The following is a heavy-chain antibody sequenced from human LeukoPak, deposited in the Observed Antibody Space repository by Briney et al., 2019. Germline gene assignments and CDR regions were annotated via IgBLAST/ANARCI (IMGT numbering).Heavy chain of an antibody. Sequence: EASVKVSCKASGYTFTGYYMHWVRQAPGQGLEWMGWINPNSGGTNYAQKFQGRVTMTRDTSISTAYMELSRLRSDDTAVYYCAKEGRQLVRSRYFDYWGQGTLVTVSS. CDR2: INPNSGGT. CDR1: GYTFTGYY. V-gene: IGHV1-2*02. J-gene: IGHJ4*02. CDR3: AKEGRQLVRSRYFDY. D-gene: IGHD6-13*01.